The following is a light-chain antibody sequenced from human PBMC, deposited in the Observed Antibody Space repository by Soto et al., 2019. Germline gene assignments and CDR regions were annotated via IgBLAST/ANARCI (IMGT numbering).Light chain of an antibody. CDR2: DAS. Sequence: DIQMTQSPSTLSASVGDRVTITCRASPSISSWLAWYQQKPGKAPKLLIYDASSLESGVPSRFSGSGSGTEFTLTISSLQPDDFATYYCQQTQCTFGGGTKVEIK. CDR1: PSISSW. J-gene: IGKJ4*01. V-gene: IGKV1-5*01. CDR3: QQTQCT.